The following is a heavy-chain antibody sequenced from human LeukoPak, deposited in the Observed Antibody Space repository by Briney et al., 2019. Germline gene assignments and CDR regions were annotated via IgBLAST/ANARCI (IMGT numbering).Heavy chain of an antibody. V-gene: IGHV3-48*01. CDR1: GFSFSSYS. J-gene: IGHJ4*02. CDR2: ITSSSSTM. CDR3: ARKSGSSGYPFDY. Sequence: GGSLRLSCAASGFSFSSYSMNWVRQALGKGLEWVSYITSSSSTMYYADAVKGRFAISRDNAKNSLYLQMNSLRAEDTAVYYCARKSGSSGYPFDYWGQGTLVTVSS. D-gene: IGHD3-22*01.